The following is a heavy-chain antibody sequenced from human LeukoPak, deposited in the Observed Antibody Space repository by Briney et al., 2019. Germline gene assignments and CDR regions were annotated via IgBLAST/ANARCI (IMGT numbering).Heavy chain of an antibody. Sequence: GASVKVSCKASGGTFSSYAISWVRQAPGQGFEWMGGIIPIFGTANYAQKFQGRVTITTDESTSTAYMELSSLRSEDTAVYYCARDSGSYYERFDYWGQGTLVTVSS. V-gene: IGHV1-69*05. J-gene: IGHJ4*02. CDR3: ARDSGSYYERFDY. CDR2: IIPIFGTA. CDR1: GGTFSSYA. D-gene: IGHD1-26*01.